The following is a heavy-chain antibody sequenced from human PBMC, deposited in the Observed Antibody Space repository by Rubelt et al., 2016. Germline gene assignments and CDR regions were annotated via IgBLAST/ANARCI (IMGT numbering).Heavy chain of an antibody. CDR1: GGSLSGYY. Sequence: QVQLQQRGAGLLKPSETLSLTCAVYGGSLSGYYWGWIRQPPGKGLGWIGHIYYTGSTIYNPSLESRVTISVDTTKNQFSLGLSSVTAADAAVYYCARRVDMTSDTTPRSWFDPWGQGALVTVSS. D-gene: IGHD4-17*01. CDR3: ARRVDMTSDTTPRSWFDP. V-gene: IGHV4-34*11. CDR2: IYYTGST. J-gene: IGHJ5*02.